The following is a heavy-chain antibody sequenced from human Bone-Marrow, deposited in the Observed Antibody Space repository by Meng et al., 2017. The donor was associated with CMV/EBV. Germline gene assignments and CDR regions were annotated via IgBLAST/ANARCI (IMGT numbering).Heavy chain of an antibody. V-gene: IGHV3-21*01. J-gene: IGHJ4*01. CDR3: AREGAPYYYDSSGHIDD. D-gene: IGHD3-22*01. Sequence: ETLSLTCAVYGGSYSGYYWSWIRQPPGKGLEWVTSISSSSSYIYYADSVKGRFTISRDNAKNSLYLQMNSLRDEDTAVYYCAREGAPYYYDSSGHIDDWGQGTLVTVSS. CDR1: GGSYSGYY. CDR2: ISSSSSYI.